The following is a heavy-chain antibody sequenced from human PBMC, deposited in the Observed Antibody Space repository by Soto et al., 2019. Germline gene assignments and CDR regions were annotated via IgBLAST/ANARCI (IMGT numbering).Heavy chain of an antibody. D-gene: IGHD3-9*01. CDR3: ARGGYDILTGYYRDIPSLYYFDY. CDR2: IYYSGIT. Sequence: SETLSLTCTVSGGSISNYHWNWIRQPPGKGLEWIGYIYYSGITNYNPSLKSRVTISLDTSKSQFSLKLSSVTAADTAVYFCARGGYDILTGYYRDIPSLYYFDYWGQGTLVTVSS. J-gene: IGHJ4*02. CDR1: GGSISNYH. V-gene: IGHV4-59*01.